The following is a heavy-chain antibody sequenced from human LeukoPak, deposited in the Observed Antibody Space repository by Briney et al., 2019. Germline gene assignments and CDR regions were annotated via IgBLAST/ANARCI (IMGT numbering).Heavy chain of an antibody. V-gene: IGHV3-30*18. J-gene: IGHJ4*02. CDR3: AKSYSVTTDLYFDY. CDR1: GFTFSSYG. CDR2: ISYDGSSK. Sequence: GGSLRLSCAASGFTFSSYGMHWVRQAPGKGLEWVAVISYDGSSKFYADSVKGRFTISRDNSKNTLYLQMNSLSAEDTAVYYCAKSYSVTTDLYFDYWGQGTLVTVSS. D-gene: IGHD4-17*01.